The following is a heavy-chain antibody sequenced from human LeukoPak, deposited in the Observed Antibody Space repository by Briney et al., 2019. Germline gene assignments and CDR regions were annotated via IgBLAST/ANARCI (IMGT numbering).Heavy chain of an antibody. V-gene: IGHV4-4*07. Sequence: SGTLSLTRTVSVGSINNYDWSWVRHPAGEGVEWIWRIYTRGSTNYNPSLKSRVTMSVDTSKKQFSMKLSSVTAAGPAVYYWDRGRYCSADICSSGDAFDIWGQGTMVSVSS. D-gene: IGHD2-15*01. CDR3: DRGRYCSADICSSGDAFDI. J-gene: IGHJ3*02. CDR2: IYTRGST. CDR1: VGSINNYD.